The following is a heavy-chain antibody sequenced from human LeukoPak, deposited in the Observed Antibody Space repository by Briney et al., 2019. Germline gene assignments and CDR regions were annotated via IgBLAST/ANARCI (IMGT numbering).Heavy chain of an antibody. CDR1: YGSISSHY. Sequence: PSETLSPTCKVSYGSISSHYWRWIRQPPREELEWIGHFAYSGTTSYNASLTGRVTISVDTSKNQFSLKLTSVTAADTAVYYCARPHSSGWYGVYDTWGQGTMVTVSS. CDR2: FAYSGTT. J-gene: IGHJ3*02. V-gene: IGHV4-59*08. CDR3: ARPHSSGWYGVYDT. D-gene: IGHD6-19*01.